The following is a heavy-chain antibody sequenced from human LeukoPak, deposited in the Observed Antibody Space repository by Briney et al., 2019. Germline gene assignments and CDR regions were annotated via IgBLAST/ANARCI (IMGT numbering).Heavy chain of an antibody. CDR3: PSQFLLPFDY. CDR2: TIPILGIA. Sequence: ASVKVSCKAPGETFGSYAISWVRQAHGQGLEWMGRTIPILGIAKYAQKFQGRLTITADTSTSTAYMELTNLRSDDTAVYYCPSQFLLPFDYWGPGTLVTVSS. D-gene: IGHD3-22*01. V-gene: IGHV1-69*04. CDR1: GETFGSYA. J-gene: IGHJ4*02.